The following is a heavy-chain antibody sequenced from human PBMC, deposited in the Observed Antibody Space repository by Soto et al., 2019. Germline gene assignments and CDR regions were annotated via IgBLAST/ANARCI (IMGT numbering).Heavy chain of an antibody. CDR1: GGSFSGYY. CDR3: AIPITVITPADAFDI. V-gene: IGHV4-34*01. CDR2: INHSGST. D-gene: IGHD1-7*01. Sequence: PSETLSLTCAVYGGSFSGYYWSWIRQPPGKGLEWIGEINHSGSTNYNPSLKSRVTISVDTSKNQFSLKLSSVTAADTAVYYCAIPITVITPADAFDIWGQGPMVTVSS. J-gene: IGHJ3*02.